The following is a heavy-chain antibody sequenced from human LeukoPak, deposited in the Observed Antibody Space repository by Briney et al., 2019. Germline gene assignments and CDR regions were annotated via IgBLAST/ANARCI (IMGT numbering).Heavy chain of an antibody. V-gene: IGHV3-23*01. CDR3: AKVGSGSPVDY. D-gene: IGHD3-22*01. Sequence: GGSLRLSCAASGFTFSTYAMNWVRQAPGKGLEWVSGVSGSGSSTYYADSVKGRFTISRDNSKNTLYLQMNSLRAEDTAVYYCAKVGSGSPVDYWGQGTLVTVSS. CDR2: VSGSGSST. CDR1: GFTFSTYA. J-gene: IGHJ4*02.